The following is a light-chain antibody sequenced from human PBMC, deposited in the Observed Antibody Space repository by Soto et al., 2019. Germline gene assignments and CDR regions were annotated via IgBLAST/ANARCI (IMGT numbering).Light chain of an antibody. CDR3: QQYGNSPYT. CDR2: AAS. CDR1: QSITSSY. V-gene: IGKV3-20*01. Sequence: EVVLTQSPGTLSLSPGERATLSCRASQSITSSYLAWYQHKSGRAPRLLIFAASNRATGNPDRFSGSGSGTDFTLTISRLEPEDFALYYCQQYGNSPYTFGQGTKLEIK. J-gene: IGKJ2*01.